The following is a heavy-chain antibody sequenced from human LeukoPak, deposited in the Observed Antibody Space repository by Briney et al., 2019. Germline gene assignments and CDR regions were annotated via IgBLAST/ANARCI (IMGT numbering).Heavy chain of an antibody. D-gene: IGHD1-26*01. CDR2: ISYDGSNK. J-gene: IGHJ6*03. Sequence: PGGSLRLSCAASGFTFSSYAMHWVRQAPGKGLEWVAVISYDGSNKYYADSVKGRFTISRDNSKNTLYLQMNSLRAEDTAVYYCARDGVGGNLYYYYYMDVWGKGTTVTVSS. CDR1: GFTFSSYA. CDR3: ARDGVGGNLYYYYYMDV. V-gene: IGHV3-30*04.